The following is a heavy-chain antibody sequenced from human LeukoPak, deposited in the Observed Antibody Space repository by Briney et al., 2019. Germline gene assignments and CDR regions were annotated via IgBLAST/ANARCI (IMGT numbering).Heavy chain of an antibody. CDR3: ARVNYGGNSFSDY. Sequence: GGSLRLSCAASGFTFSSYWMHWVRQAPGKGLVWVSRINSDGTSTNYADSVKGRLTISRDNAKNTLYLQMNSLRAEDTAVYYCARVNYGGNSFSDYWGQGTLVTVSS. CDR1: GFTFSSYW. CDR2: INSDGTST. V-gene: IGHV3-74*01. J-gene: IGHJ4*02. D-gene: IGHD4-23*01.